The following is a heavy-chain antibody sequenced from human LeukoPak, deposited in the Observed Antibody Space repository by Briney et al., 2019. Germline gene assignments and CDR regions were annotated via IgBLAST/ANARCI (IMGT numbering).Heavy chain of an antibody. Sequence: GGSLRLSCAASGFTFSSSAMTWLRQAPGKGPEWLSTIIGSGGNTYYADSVKGQFSISRDNSKNTLYLQMNSLRAEDTAVYYCARPRGSSGQYFFDYWGQGTLVTVSS. D-gene: IGHD3-22*01. CDR2: IIGSGGNT. J-gene: IGHJ4*02. CDR3: ARPRGSSGQYFFDY. V-gene: IGHV3-23*01. CDR1: GFTFSSSA.